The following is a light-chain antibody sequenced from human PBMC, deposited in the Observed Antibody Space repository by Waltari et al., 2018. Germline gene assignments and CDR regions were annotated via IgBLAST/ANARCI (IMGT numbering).Light chain of an antibody. CDR1: SSDIGDYNF. CDR2: EVS. J-gene: IGLJ3*02. Sequence: QSALTRPASVSGSPGQSITISCTGTSSDIGDYNFVSWYQQFPGKAPKLMIYEVSNRPLGVSNRFSGSKSGNTASLTISGLQAEDEADYYCTSYTRSNTWVFGGGTKVTVL. CDR3: TSYTRSNTWV. V-gene: IGLV2-14*01.